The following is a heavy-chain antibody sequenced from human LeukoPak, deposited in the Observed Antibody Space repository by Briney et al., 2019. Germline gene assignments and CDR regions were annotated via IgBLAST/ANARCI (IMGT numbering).Heavy chain of an antibody. J-gene: IGHJ4*02. D-gene: IGHD3-3*01. CDR1: GYTFTSYD. Sequence: ASVKVSCKASGYTFTSYDINLVRQATGQGLEWMGWMNPNSGNTGYAQKFQGRVTMTRNTSISTAYMELSSLRSEDTAVYYCARGNVLRFLEWLLEFSGLGYWGQGTLVTVSS. CDR3: ARGNVLRFLEWLLEFSGLGY. V-gene: IGHV1-8*01. CDR2: MNPNSGNT.